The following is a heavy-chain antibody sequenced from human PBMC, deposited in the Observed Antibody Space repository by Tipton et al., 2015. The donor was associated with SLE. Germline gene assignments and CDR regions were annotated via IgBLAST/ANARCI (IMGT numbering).Heavy chain of an antibody. V-gene: IGHV4-31*03. CDR1: GGSISSGGYY. CDR3: ARGFPYRIAAAGAFDY. J-gene: IGHJ4*02. Sequence: TLSLTCTVSGGSISSGGYYWSWIRQHPGKVLEWIGYIYYSGSTYYNPSRKSRVTMSVDTSKNQFSLKLSSVTAADTAVYYCARGFPYRIAAAGAFDYWGQGTLVTVSS. CDR2: IYYSGST. D-gene: IGHD6-13*01.